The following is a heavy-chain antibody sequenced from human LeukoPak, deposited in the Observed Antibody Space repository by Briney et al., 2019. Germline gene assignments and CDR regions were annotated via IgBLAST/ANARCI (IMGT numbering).Heavy chain of an antibody. CDR1: GFTFSSYW. Sequence: GGSLRLSCVASGFTFSSYWMTWVRQAPGKGLEWVANIKTDGSLIYYVDSVKGRFTISRDNAKNSLFLEMTSLRVEDTAVYYCARDKIVGATHFDYWGQGTLVTVSS. J-gene: IGHJ4*02. V-gene: IGHV3-7*01. CDR3: ARDKIVGATHFDY. CDR2: IKTDGSLI. D-gene: IGHD1-26*01.